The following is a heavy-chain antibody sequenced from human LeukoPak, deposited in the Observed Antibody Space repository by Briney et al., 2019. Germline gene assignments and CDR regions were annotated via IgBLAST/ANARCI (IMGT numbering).Heavy chain of an antibody. J-gene: IGHJ3*02. CDR2: VKGDGTST. Sequence: PGGSLRLSCAASGFTFSDLWMPWVRQAPGRGLVWVSRVKGDGTSTLYADFVEGRFTISRDNARNTLYLQMNSLRADDTALYYCATGPYNAFEMWGQGTMVTVSS. V-gene: IGHV3-74*01. CDR3: ATGPYNAFEM. D-gene: IGHD2-2*02. CDR1: GFTFSDLW.